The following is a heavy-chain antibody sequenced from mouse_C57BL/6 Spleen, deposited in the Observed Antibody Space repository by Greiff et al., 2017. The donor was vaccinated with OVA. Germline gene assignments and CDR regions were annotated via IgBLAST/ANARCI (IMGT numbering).Heavy chain of an antibody. D-gene: IGHD1-1*01. CDR2: IYPGDGDT. CDR3: ARRDYGSSYDAMDY. J-gene: IGHJ4*01. CDR1: GYAFSSSW. Sequence: VQLVESGPELVKPGASVKISCKASGYAFSSSWMNWVKQRPGKGLEWIGRIYPGDGDTNYNGKFKGKATLTADKSSSTAYMQLSSLTSEDSAVYFCARRDYGSSYDAMDYWGQGTSVTVSS. V-gene: IGHV1-82*01.